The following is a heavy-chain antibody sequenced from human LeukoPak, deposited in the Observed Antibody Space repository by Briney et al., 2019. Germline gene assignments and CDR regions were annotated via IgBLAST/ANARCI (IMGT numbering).Heavy chain of an antibody. Sequence: GGSLRLSCAASGFTFSSYAMSWVRQAPGKGLEWVSAISGSGGSTYYADSVKGRFTISRDNSRNTLYLQMNSLRAEDTAVYYCATAITMVRGVISPFDYWGQGTLVTVSS. V-gene: IGHV3-23*01. CDR3: ATAITMVRGVISPFDY. D-gene: IGHD3-10*01. J-gene: IGHJ4*02. CDR1: GFTFSSYA. CDR2: ISGSGGST.